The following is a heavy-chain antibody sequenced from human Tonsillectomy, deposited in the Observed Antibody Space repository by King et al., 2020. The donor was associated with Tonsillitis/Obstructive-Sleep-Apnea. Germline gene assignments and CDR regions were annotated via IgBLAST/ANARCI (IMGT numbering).Heavy chain of an antibody. Sequence: VQLVESGGGLVQPGGSLRLSCAASGFTFSTYAMSWVRQAPVKGLEWVSTISCSGGITYYADSVKGRFTISRDNSKNTLYLQMNSLRAEDTAVYYCANHYGALYAFDMWGQGTKVTVSS. V-gene: IGHV3-23*04. D-gene: IGHD4-17*01. CDR1: GFTFSTYA. CDR2: ISCSGGIT. J-gene: IGHJ3*02. CDR3: ANHYGALYAFDM.